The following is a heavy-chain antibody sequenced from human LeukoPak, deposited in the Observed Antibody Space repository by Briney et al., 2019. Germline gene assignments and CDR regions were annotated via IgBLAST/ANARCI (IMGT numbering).Heavy chain of an antibody. CDR1: GFSFSSYE. CDR2: ISSSGSSI. V-gene: IGHV3-48*03. D-gene: IGHD3-10*01. Sequence: QSGGSLRLSCAASGFSFSSYEMNWVRQAPGKELEWVSYISSSGSSIYNADSVKGRFTISRDNAKNSLYLQMNSLRAEDTAVYYCARGYYYGSGTLGPFDPWGQGTLVTVPS. J-gene: IGHJ5*02. CDR3: ARGYYYGSGTLGPFDP.